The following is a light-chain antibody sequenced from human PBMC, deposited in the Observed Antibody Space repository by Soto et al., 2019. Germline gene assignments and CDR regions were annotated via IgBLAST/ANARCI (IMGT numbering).Light chain of an antibody. CDR3: AAWDDSLNGHVV. Sequence: QSVLTQPPSASGTPGQRVTISCSGSSSNIGSNTVNWYQQITGTAPKLLTYNDNQRPSGVPDRFSGSKSGTSGSLAISGLQSEDEGDYYCAAWDDSLNGHVVFGGGTKVTVL. V-gene: IGLV1-44*01. J-gene: IGLJ2*01. CDR1: SSNIGSNT. CDR2: NDN.